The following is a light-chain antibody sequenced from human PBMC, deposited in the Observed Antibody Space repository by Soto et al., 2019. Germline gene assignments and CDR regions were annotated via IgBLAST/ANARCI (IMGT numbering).Light chain of an antibody. J-gene: IGLJ2*01. CDR1: SSDVGGYNY. CDR2: EVS. V-gene: IGLV2-14*01. CDR3: QSYDRSVVGLL. Sequence: QSALTQPASVSGSPGQSITISCTGTSSDVGGYNYVSWYQQHPGKAPKLMIYEVSNRPSGVSNRFSGSKSGNTASLTISGLQAEDEADYYCQSYDRSVVGLLFGVGTKLTVL.